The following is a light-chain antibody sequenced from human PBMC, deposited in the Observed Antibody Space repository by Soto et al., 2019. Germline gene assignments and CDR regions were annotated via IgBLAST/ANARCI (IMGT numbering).Light chain of an antibody. CDR1: SSDVGSYNR. V-gene: IGLV2-18*02. CDR2: EVN. CDR3: TSFTTSTTYV. Sequence: QSALTQPPSVSGSPGQSVAVSCTGSSSDVGSYNRVSWYQQPPGAAPKLITYEVNNRPSGVPDRFSGSKSGNTASLTISGLRAEDEADYYCTSFTTSTTYVFGTGTKVTVL. J-gene: IGLJ1*01.